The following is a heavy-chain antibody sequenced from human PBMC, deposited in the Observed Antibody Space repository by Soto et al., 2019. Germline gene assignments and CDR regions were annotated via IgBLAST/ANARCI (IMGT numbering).Heavy chain of an antibody. CDR3: ARDSGSSWYGWDYYGMDV. J-gene: IGHJ6*02. CDR1: GFTFSSYA. D-gene: IGHD6-13*01. V-gene: IGHV3-30-3*01. Sequence: QVQLVESGGGVVQPGRSLRLSCAASGFTFSSYAMHWVRQAPGKGLEWVAVISYDGSNKYYADSVKGRFTISRDNSKNTLYLQTNSLRAEDTAVYYCARDSGSSWYGWDYYGMDVWGQGTTVTVSS. CDR2: ISYDGSNK.